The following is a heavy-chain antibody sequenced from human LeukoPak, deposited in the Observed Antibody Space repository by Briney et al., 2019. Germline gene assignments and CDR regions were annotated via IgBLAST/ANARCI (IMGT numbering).Heavy chain of an antibody. CDR3: ARETRWELFDY. CDR2: IKHDGPEK. CDR1: GFTFSSYW. V-gene: IGHV3-7*04. Sequence: GGSLRLSCAASGFTFSSYWMSWVRQAPGKGLEWVANIKHDGPEKYYVDSVKGRFTLSRDNAKNSLYLQMNSLRAEDTAVYYCARETRWELFDYWGQGILVTVSS. J-gene: IGHJ4*02. D-gene: IGHD1-7*01.